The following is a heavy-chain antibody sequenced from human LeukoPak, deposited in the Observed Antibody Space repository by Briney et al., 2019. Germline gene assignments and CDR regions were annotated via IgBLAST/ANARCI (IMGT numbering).Heavy chain of an antibody. D-gene: IGHD4-23*01. CDR1: GYSFTEHY. Sequence: ASVKVSCKASGYSFTEHYIYWVRQAPGQGLECLGWINTNTGNPTYAQGFTGRFVFSLDTSVSTAYLQISSLKAEDTGVYYCAREVAPGGFDYWGQGTLVTVSS. V-gene: IGHV7-4-1*02. J-gene: IGHJ4*02. CDR3: AREVAPGGFDY. CDR2: INTNTGNP.